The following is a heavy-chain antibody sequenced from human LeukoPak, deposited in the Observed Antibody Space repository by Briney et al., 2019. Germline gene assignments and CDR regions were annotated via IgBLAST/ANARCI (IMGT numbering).Heavy chain of an antibody. CDR3: ARHLAARSGAARCVDY. Sequence: PSETLSLTCTVSGXSISGYYWSWIRQPPGKGLDWIGYIHYSGSTDYNPSLKSRVTISVDTSNNQFSLRLSSVTAADTAIYYCARHLAARSGAARCVDYWGQGSLVTVSS. V-gene: IGHV4-59*08. CDR2: IHYSGST. D-gene: IGHD4/OR15-4a*01. J-gene: IGHJ4*02. CDR1: GXSISGYY.